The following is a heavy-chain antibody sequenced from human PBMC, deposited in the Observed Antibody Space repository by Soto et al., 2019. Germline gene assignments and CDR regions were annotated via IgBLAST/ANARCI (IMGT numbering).Heavy chain of an antibody. V-gene: IGHV5-51*01. CDR3: AKKGGPGESSPNPFGP. Sequence: GESLKISFKGSGYRSTSYWIAWVRQMPGKVLEWMGIIYLDDSDTRYSPSFKAQVTISADKSISTAYLQWSSLQASDTAMSYCAKKGGPGESSPNPFGPWGQGTLVTVSS. J-gene: IGHJ5*02. CDR1: GYRSTSYW. D-gene: IGHD2-2*01. CDR2: IYLDDSDT.